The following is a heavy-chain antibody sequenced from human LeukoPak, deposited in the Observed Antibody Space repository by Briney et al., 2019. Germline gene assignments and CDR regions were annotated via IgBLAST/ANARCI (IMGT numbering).Heavy chain of an antibody. CDR3: ARGMYSGSFDAFDI. CDR1: TGSISSGTYY. J-gene: IGHJ3*02. D-gene: IGHD1-26*01. CDR2: ISTSRST. V-gene: IGHV4-61*09. Sequence: SETLSLTCTVSTGSISSGTYYWSWIRQSAGKGLDWIGHISTSRSTNYNPSLESRVTISVDTSKNQFSLKLSSVTAEDTAVYYCARGMYSGSFDAFDIWGQGTMVTVSS.